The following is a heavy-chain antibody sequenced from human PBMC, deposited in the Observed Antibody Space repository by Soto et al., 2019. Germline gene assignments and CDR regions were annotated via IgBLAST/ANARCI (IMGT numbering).Heavy chain of an antibody. V-gene: IGHV4-61*01. CDR1: GDSVSSDNYY. D-gene: IGHD5-18*01. CDR2: IYSSGST. J-gene: IGHJ4*02. CDR3: ARDIRGYSRAFDY. Sequence: QVQLQESGPGLVKPSETLSLTCTVSGDSVSSDNYYWTWIRQPPGKGLEWIGYIYSSGSTNYNPSLKSRVTISVDTSRNQFSLKLTSVTAADTAVYYCARDIRGYSRAFDYWGQGNLVTVSS.